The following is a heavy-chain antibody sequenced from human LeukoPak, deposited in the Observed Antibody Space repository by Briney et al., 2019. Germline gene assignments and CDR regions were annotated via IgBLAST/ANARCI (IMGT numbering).Heavy chain of an antibody. CDR3: ARAEDYYDSSESAFDI. V-gene: IGHV3-7*01. CDR1: GFTFSTYW. J-gene: IGHJ3*02. CDR2: IKQDGSEK. D-gene: IGHD3-22*01. Sequence: GGSLRLSCAASGFTFSTYWMNWVRQAPGKGLEWVANIKQDGSEKYYVDSVKGRFTISRDNAKNSLYLQMNSLRAEDTAVYYCARAEDYYDSSESAFDIWGQGTMVTVSS.